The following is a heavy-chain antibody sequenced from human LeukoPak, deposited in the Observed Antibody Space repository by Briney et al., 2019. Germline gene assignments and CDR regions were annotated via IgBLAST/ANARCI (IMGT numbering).Heavy chain of an antibody. D-gene: IGHD2/OR15-2a*01. V-gene: IGHV1-2*06. CDR1: GYTFTGYY. Sequence: ASVKVSCKASGYTFTGYYMHWVRQAPGQGLEWMGRINPNSGGTNYAQKFQGRVTMTRDTSIGTAYMELSRLRSDDTAVYYCARKVISYYYGMDVWGQGTTVTVSS. CDR2: INPNSGGT. CDR3: ARKVISYYYGMDV. J-gene: IGHJ6*02.